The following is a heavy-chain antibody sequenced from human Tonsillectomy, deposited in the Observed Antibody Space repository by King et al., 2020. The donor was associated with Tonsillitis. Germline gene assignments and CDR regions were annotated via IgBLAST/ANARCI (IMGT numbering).Heavy chain of an antibody. D-gene: IGHD3-10*01. CDR2: IKQDGSEK. CDR3: ARHNSATYYYGSGSPFYYYGMDV. V-gene: IGHV3-7*01. J-gene: IGHJ6*02. CDR1: GFTFSAYW. Sequence: VQLVESGGGLVQPGGSLRLSCAASGFTFSAYWMTWVRQAPGKGLEWVANIKQDGSEKYYVDSLKGGLPISRDNAKNSLSLQMNSLRDEDTAVYYCARHNSATYYYGSGSPFYYYGMDVWGQGTTVTVSS.